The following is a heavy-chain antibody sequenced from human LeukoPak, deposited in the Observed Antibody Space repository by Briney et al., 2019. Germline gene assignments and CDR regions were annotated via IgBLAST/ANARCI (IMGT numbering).Heavy chain of an antibody. D-gene: IGHD6-19*01. V-gene: IGHV4-31*03. CDR3: ARVNAVAGMRYFDY. Sequence: PSETLSLTCTVSGGSISSGGYYWRWIRQHPGKGLEWIGYIYYSGSTYYNPSLKSRVTISVDASKNQFSLKLSSVTAADTAVYYCARVNAVAGMRYFDYWGQGTLVTVSS. CDR2: IYYSGST. CDR1: GGSISSGGYY. J-gene: IGHJ4*02.